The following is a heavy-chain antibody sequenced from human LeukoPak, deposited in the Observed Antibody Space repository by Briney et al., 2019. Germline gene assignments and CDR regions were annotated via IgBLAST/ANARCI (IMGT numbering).Heavy chain of an antibody. D-gene: IGHD3-10*01. Sequence: TGGSLRLSCAASGFTFSGSAMHWVRQASGKGLEWVGRIRSKANSYATAYAASVKGRFTISRDDSKNTAYLQMNSLKTEDTAVYYCTRHTAVRGDKGVDYWGQGTLVTVSS. CDR1: GFTFSGSA. J-gene: IGHJ4*02. CDR2: IRSKANSYAT. CDR3: TRHTAVRGDKGVDY. V-gene: IGHV3-73*01.